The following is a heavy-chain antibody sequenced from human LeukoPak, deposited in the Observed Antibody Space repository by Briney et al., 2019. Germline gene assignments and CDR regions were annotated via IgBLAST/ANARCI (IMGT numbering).Heavy chain of an antibody. CDR3: ASDSPETAAFDY. CDR2: IVGSRSTI. J-gene: IGHJ4*02. CDR1: GFSFSTYS. Sequence: GGSPTLSCAASGFSFSTYSMNWVRQAPGKGLEWVSYIVGSRSTIYYADSVKRLFTISRDNANNSLYLQMDSLRAEDTAVYYCASDSPETAAFDYWGQGTLSPSPQ. V-gene: IGHV3-48*04.